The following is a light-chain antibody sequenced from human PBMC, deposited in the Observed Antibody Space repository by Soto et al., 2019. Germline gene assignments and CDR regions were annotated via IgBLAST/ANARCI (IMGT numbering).Light chain of an antibody. V-gene: IGLV2-8*01. CDR1: SSDVGGYNY. Sequence: QPVLTQSPSASGSPGQSVAISCTGTSSDVGGYNYVSWYQQHPGKAPKLMIYEVNKRPSGVPDRFSGSKSGNTASLTVSGLQAEDEADYYCSSYAGSSNVFGTGTKVTVL. J-gene: IGLJ1*01. CDR2: EVN. CDR3: SSYAGSSNV.